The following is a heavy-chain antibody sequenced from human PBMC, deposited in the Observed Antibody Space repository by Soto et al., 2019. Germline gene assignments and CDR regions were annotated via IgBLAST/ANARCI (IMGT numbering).Heavy chain of an antibody. CDR2: ISGSGGST. CDR1: GFTFSSYA. V-gene: IGHV3-23*01. J-gene: IGHJ1*01. D-gene: IGHD6-13*01. Sequence: GSLRLSCAASGFTFSSYAMSWVRQAPGKGLEWVSAISGSGGSTYYADSVKGRFTISRDNSKNTLYLQMNSLRAEDTAVYYCANTRHNGYSSSWRDEYFQHWGQGTLVTVSS. CDR3: ANTRHNGYSSSWRDEYFQH.